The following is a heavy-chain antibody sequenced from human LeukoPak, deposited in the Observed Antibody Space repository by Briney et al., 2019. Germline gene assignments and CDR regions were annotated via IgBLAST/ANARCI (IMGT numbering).Heavy chain of an antibody. CDR3: ARSGIPQR. D-gene: IGHD1-26*01. CDR2: IYYSGSA. CDR1: GGSIGTYY. V-gene: IGHV4-59*01. Sequence: PSETLSLTCTVSGGSIGTYYWTWIRQPPGKGLEWIGYIYYSGSASYNPSLKSRVTISVDTSKNQFSLKLSSVTAADTAVYYCARSGIPQRWGQGTLVTVSS. J-gene: IGHJ4*02.